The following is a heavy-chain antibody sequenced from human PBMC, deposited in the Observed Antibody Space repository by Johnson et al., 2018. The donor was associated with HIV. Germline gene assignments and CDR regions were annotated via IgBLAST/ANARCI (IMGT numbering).Heavy chain of an antibody. CDR1: GFTFSSYD. J-gene: IGHJ3*02. CDR2: IGTAGDT. Sequence: VQLVESGGGLVQPGGSLRLSCVASGFTFSSYDMHWVRQATGKGLEWVSAIGTAGDTYYPGSVKGRFTISREHPKNSLYFQMNSLSAGDTAVYYCARGASDDSSGYRILGYAFDIWGQGTMVTVSS. V-gene: IGHV3-13*01. D-gene: IGHD3-22*01. CDR3: ARGASDDSSGYRILGYAFDI.